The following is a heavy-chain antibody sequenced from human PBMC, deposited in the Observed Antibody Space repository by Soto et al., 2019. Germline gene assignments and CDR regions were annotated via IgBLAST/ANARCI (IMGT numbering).Heavy chain of an antibody. CDR2: INPNSGGT. J-gene: IGHJ5*02. CDR3: ARGPLNTHSTAVAGRFDP. Sequence: ASVKVSCKASGYTFTGYYMHWVRQAPGQGLEWMGWINPNSGGTNYAQKFQGRVTMTRDTSISTAYMELSRLRSDDTAVYYCARGPLNTHSTAVAGRFDPWGQGTLVTVSS. D-gene: IGHD6-19*01. CDR1: GYTFTGYY. V-gene: IGHV1-2*02.